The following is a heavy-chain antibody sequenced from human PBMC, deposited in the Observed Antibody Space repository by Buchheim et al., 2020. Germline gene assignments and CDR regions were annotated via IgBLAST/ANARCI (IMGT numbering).Heavy chain of an antibody. CDR2: ISYDGSNK. D-gene: IGHD3-10*01. V-gene: IGHV3-30*04. J-gene: IGHJ4*02. CDR1: GFTFSSYA. CDR3: ASPPDAPYYYGSGSYTIDDY. Sequence: QVQLVESGGGVVQPGRSLRLSCAASGFTFSSYAMHWVRQAPGKGLEWVAVISYDGSNKYYADSVKGRFTISRDNSKNTLYLQMNSLRAEDTAVYYCASPPDAPYYYGSGSYTIDDYWGQGTL.